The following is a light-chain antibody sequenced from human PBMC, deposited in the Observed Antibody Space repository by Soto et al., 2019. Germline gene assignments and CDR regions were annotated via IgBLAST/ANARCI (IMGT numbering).Light chain of an antibody. Sequence: IQMTQSPSSLSASVGDRVTISCQASQDISKSLIWYQQKPGKAPKLLIYDASDLETGVPSRFSGSGSGTDFTLTISSLQPEDFATYYCLQANSYPRTFGEGTKVDIK. CDR2: DAS. CDR3: LQANSYPRT. CDR1: QDISKS. J-gene: IGKJ4*02. V-gene: IGKV1-12*01.